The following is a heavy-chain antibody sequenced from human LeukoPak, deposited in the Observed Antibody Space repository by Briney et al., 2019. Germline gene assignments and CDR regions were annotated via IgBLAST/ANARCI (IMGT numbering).Heavy chain of an antibody. V-gene: IGHV4-39*07. CDR1: GGSISSSSYY. D-gene: IGHD3-10*01. J-gene: IGHJ5*02. CDR2: IYYSGST. CDR3: ARHQGSGSFVRFDP. Sequence: SETLSLTCTVSGGSISSSSYYWGWIRQLPGKGLEWIGSIYYSGSTNYNPSLKSRVTISVDTSKNQFSLKLSSVTAADTAVYYCARHQGSGSFVRFDPWGQGTLVTVSS.